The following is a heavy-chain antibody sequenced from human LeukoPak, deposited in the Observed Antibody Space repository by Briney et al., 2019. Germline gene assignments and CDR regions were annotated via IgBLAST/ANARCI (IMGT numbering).Heavy chain of an antibody. CDR1: GYTFTSYY. Sequence: ASVKVSCKASGYTFTSYYMHWVRQAPGQGLGWMGIINPSGGSTSYAQKFQGRVTMTRDTSTSTVYLELSSLRSEETAVYYCARDRLVRFGGSYFYYWGQGTLVTVSS. CDR3: ARDRLVRFGGSYFYY. J-gene: IGHJ4*02. D-gene: IGHD3-16*01. CDR2: INPSGGST. V-gene: IGHV1-46*03.